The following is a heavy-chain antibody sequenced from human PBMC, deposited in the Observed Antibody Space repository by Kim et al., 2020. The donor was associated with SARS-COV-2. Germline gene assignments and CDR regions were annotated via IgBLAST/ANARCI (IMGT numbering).Heavy chain of an antibody. CDR2: T. V-gene: IGHV3-15*01. D-gene: IGHD3-3*01. CDR3: TTDWTPWAFDI. J-gene: IGHJ3*02. Sequence: TDYAAPVKGRFTISRDDSKNTLYLQMNSLKTEDTAVYYCTTDWTPWAFDIWGQGTMVTVSS.